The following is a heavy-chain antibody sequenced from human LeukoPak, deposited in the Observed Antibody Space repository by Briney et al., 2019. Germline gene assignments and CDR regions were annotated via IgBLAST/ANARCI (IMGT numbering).Heavy chain of an antibody. CDR3: ARDREDYYDSSGYCYY. D-gene: IGHD3-22*01. J-gene: IGHJ4*02. Sequence: GASVKVSCKASGYTFTGYYMHWVRQAPGQGLEWMGWISAYNGNTNYAQKLQGRVTMTTDTSTSTAYMELRSLRSDDTAVYYCARDREDYYDSSGYCYYWGQGTLVTVSS. CDR2: ISAYNGNT. V-gene: IGHV1-18*04. CDR1: GYTFTGYY.